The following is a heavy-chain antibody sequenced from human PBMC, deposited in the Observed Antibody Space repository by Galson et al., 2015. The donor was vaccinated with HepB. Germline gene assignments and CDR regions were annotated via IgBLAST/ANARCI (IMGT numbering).Heavy chain of an antibody. CDR2: ISAYNGNT. J-gene: IGHJ5*02. D-gene: IGHD2-8*01. CDR1: GYTFTSYY. V-gene: IGHV1-18*04. CDR3: AGDSGVNWFDP. Sequence: SVKVSCKASGYTFTSYYMHWVRQAPGQGLEWMGWISAYNGNTNYAQKLQGRVTMTTDTSTSTAYMELRSLRSDDTAVYYCAGDSGVNWFDPWGQGTLVTVSS.